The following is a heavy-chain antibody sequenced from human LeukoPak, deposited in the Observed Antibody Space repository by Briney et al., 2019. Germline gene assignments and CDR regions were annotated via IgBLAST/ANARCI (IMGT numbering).Heavy chain of an antibody. CDR3: AKFGVTIFGVVMYYYYMDV. D-gene: IGHD3-3*01. CDR1: GFTFSSYA. Sequence: GGSLRLSCAASGFTFSSYAMSWVRQAPGKGLEWVSAISGSGGSTYYADSVKGRFTISRDNSKNTLYLQMNSLRAEDTAVYYCAKFGVTIFGVVMYYYYMDVWGKGTTVTVSS. CDR2: ISGSGGST. J-gene: IGHJ6*03. V-gene: IGHV3-23*01.